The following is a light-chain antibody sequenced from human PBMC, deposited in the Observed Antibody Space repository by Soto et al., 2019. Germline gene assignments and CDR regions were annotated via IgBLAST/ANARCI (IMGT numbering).Light chain of an antibody. CDR2: SAS. CDR1: QSISSY. Sequence: DIQMTQSPSSLSASVGDRVTITCRASQSISSYLHWYQQKPGKAPKLLIYSASSLQSGVPSRFSGSGSGTDFTPTISSLQPEDFATYYCQQSYSTPYTFGQGTKLEIK. J-gene: IGKJ2*01. CDR3: QQSYSTPYT. V-gene: IGKV1-39*01.